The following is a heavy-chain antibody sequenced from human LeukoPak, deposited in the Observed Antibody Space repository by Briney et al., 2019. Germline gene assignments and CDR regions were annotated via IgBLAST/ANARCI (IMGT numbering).Heavy chain of an antibody. CDR3: ARDEQPRITIYMA. Sequence: GASVKVSCKASGGTFSSYAISWVRQAPGQGLEWMGRIIPILGIANYAQKFQGRVTITADKSTSTAYMELSSLRSEDTAVYYCARDEQPRITIYMAWGQGTLVTVSS. CDR2: IIPILGIA. CDR1: GGTFSSYA. J-gene: IGHJ5*02. V-gene: IGHV1-69*04. D-gene: IGHD3-3*01.